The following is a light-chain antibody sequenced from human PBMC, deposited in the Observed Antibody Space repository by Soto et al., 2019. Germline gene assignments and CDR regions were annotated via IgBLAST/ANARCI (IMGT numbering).Light chain of an antibody. J-gene: IGKJ3*01. CDR3: QQRSHWPPT. CDR1: QSVSSY. CDR2: DAS. V-gene: IGKV3-11*01. Sequence: EIVLTQSPATLSLSPGERATLSCRASQSVSSYLAWYQQKPGQAPRLLIYDASNRATGIPARFSGSGSGTDFTLTISSLEPEDFALYYCQQRSHWPPTFGPGTKVDIK.